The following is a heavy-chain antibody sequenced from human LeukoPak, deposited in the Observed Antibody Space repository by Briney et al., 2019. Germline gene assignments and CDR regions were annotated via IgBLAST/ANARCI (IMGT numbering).Heavy chain of an antibody. CDR2: IYYSGST. D-gene: IGHD6-19*01. CDR3: AGRDVGYSSGWYYFDY. CDR1: GVSISSYY. V-gene: IGHV4-59*01. Sequence: SETLSLTCTVSGVSISSYYWSWLRQPPGKGLEWIGYIYYSGSTNYNPSLKSRVTISVDTSKNQFSLKLSSVTAADTAVYYCAGRDVGYSSGWYYFDYWGQGTLVTVSS. J-gene: IGHJ4*02.